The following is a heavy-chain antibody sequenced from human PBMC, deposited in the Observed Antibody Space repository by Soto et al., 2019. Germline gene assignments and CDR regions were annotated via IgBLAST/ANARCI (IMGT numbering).Heavy chain of an antibody. V-gene: IGHV2-5*02. Sequence: QITLKESGPTLVKPTQTLTLTCSFSGFSLSTNGVGVGWIRQPPGKALEWLALIYWDDSKHYSPSLNSRLTLTQDTSRNLVVLKMTNMDPVDTATYYCAKKGGGDYILGYWGQGTLVTVSS. CDR1: GFSLSTNGVG. D-gene: IGHD4-17*01. J-gene: IGHJ4*02. CDR2: IYWDDSK. CDR3: AKKGGGDYILGY.